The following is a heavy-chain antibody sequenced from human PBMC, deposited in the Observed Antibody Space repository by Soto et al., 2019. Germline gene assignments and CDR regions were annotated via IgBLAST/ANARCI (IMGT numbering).Heavy chain of an antibody. D-gene: IGHD6-13*01. CDR2: ISWDSGSI. V-gene: IGHV3-9*01. Sequence: EVQLVESGGGLVQPGRSLRLSCAASGFTFDDYAMHWVRQAPGKGLVWVSGISWDSGSIGYADSVKGRFTISRDNAKNSLYLQMNRLRGEATALYYCAKAPKWQLGPYYFDYLGPGTLVTVSA. CDR1: GFTFDDYA. J-gene: IGHJ4*02. CDR3: AKAPKWQLGPYYFDY.